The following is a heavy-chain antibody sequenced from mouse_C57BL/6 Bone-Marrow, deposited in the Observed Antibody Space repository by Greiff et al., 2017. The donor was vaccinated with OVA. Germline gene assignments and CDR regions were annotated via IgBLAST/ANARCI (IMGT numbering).Heavy chain of an antibody. V-gene: IGHV5-2*01. J-gene: IGHJ2*01. CDR1: EYEFPSHD. D-gene: IGHD2-5*01. CDR3: AAYYSNPYYFDY. Sequence: DVHLVESGGGLVQPGESLKLSCESNEYEFPSHDMSWVRKTPEKRLELVAAINSDGGSTYYPDTMERRFIISRDNTKKTLYLQMSSLRSEDTALYYCAAYYSNPYYFDYWGQGTTLTVSS. CDR2: INSDGGST.